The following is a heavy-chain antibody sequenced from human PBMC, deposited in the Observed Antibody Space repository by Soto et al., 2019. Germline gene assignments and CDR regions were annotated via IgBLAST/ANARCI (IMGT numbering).Heavy chain of an antibody. CDR1: GGSISSGDYF. CDR3: ARDLRSYYDSSGYQPAGY. CDR2: IYYSGST. V-gene: IGHV4-30-4*01. Sequence: SETLSLTCTVSGGSISSGDYFWSWIRQPPGKGLEWIGYIYYSGSTYYNPSLKSRVTISVDTSKNQFSLKLSSVTAADTAVYYCARDLRSYYDSSGYQPAGYWGQGTLVTVSS. J-gene: IGHJ4*02. D-gene: IGHD3-22*01.